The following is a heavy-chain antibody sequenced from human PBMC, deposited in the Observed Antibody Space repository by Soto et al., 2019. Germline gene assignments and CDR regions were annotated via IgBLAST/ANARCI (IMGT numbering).Heavy chain of an antibody. CDR2: IYYSGST. CDR1: GGSIGSYY. Sequence: QVQLQESGPGLVKPSETLSLTCTVSGGSIGSYYXXWIRQPPGKGLEWIGCIYYSGSTNHNPSLXXXXXXXXXXXXXXXXXXXXXXXXAXXXVYXCARSPWFGDAFDIWGQGTMVTVSS. D-gene: IGHD3-10*01. V-gene: IGHV4-59*01. CDR3: ARSPWFGDAFDI. J-gene: IGHJ3*02.